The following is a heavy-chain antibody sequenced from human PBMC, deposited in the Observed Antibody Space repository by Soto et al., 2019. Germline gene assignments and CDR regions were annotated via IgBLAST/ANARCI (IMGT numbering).Heavy chain of an antibody. V-gene: IGHV3-33*01. CDR1: GFTFSRYG. D-gene: IGHD1-7*01. J-gene: IGHJ4*02. CDR2: IWYDGSNK. CDR3: ARDLGSTNYYFDY. Sequence: QVQLVESGGGVVQPGRSLRVSCVTSGFTFSRYGMHWVRQAPGKGLEWVALIWYDGSNKYYADSVKGRFTISRDDSENTLYLQMNSLRDEDTAMYFCARDLGSTNYYFDYWGLGTLVIVS.